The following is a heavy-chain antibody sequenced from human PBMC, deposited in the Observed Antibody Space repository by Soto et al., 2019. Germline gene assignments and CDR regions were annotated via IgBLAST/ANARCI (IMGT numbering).Heavy chain of an antibody. Sequence: EVQLLESGGGSVQPGGSLRISCAASGFTLSSYAMHWVRRPPGKGLELVSSISGSGGPAYYADSVKGRFSISRDSLVNTLYLQMNSLRAEDTAVYYCAKGRGQNWNFDYWDQGTLVTVSP. V-gene: IGHV3-23*01. D-gene: IGHD1-1*01. CDR3: AKGRGQNWNFDY. J-gene: IGHJ4*02. CDR1: GFTLSSYA. CDR2: ISGSGGPA.